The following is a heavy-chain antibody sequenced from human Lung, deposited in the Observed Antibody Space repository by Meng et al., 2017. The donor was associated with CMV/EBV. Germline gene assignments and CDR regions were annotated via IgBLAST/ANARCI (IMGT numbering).Heavy chain of an antibody. CDR1: GFSFRNYA. J-gene: IGHJ4*02. V-gene: IGHV3-21*01. D-gene: IGHD2-2*01. Sequence: GESLKISCSASGFSFRNYAMHWVRQAPDTGLEWVSSISSSSIHIYYADSTKGRFTISRDNAKKSLYLQMNSLRAEDTAVYYCARGRGYCSSTNCYQNFDYWGQGTLVTVSS. CDR3: ARGRGYCSSTNCYQNFDY. CDR2: ISSSSIHI.